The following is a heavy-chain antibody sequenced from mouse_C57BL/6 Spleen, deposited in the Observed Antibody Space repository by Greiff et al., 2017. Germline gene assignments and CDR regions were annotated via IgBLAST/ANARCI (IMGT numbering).Heavy chain of an antibody. CDR3: ARRITPGYFDV. Sequence: EVKLVESGPELVKPGASVKIPCKASGYTFTDYNMDWVKQSHGKSLEWIGDINPNNGGTIYNQKFKGKATLTVDKSSSTAYMELRSLTSEDTAVYYCARRITPGYFDVWGTGTTVTVSS. D-gene: IGHD1-1*01. V-gene: IGHV1-18*01. CDR1: GYTFTDYN. CDR2: INPNNGGT. J-gene: IGHJ1*03.